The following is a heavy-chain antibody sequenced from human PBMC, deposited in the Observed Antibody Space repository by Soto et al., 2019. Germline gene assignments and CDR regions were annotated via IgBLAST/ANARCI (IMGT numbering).Heavy chain of an antibody. J-gene: IGHJ6*02. CDR2: ISAYNGNT. CDR3: ARVATVTKSYYYYGMDV. V-gene: IGHV1-18*01. CDR1: GYTFTSYG. Sequence: ASVKVSCKASGYTFTSYGISWVRQARGQGLEWMGWISAYNGNTNYAQKLQGRVTMTTDTSTSTAYMELRSLRSDDTAVYYCARVATVTKSYYYYGMDVWGQGTTVTVSS. D-gene: IGHD4-17*01.